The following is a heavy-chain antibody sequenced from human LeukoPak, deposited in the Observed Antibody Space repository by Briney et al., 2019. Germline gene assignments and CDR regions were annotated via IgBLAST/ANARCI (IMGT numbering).Heavy chain of an antibody. Sequence: SETLSLTCAVYGGSFSGYYWSWIRQPPGMGLEWIGEINHSGSTNYNPSLKSRVTISVDTSKNQFSLKLSSVTAADTAVYYCARGQQWLGHYYWGQGTLVTVSS. CDR1: GGSFSGYY. CDR3: ARGQQWLGHYY. D-gene: IGHD6-19*01. J-gene: IGHJ4*02. V-gene: IGHV4-34*01. CDR2: INHSGST.